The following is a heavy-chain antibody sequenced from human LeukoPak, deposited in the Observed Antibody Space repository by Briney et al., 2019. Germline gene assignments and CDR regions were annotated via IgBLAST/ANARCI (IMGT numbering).Heavy chain of an antibody. D-gene: IGHD3-3*01. CDR3: ARGDDGYDFGVNAFDI. CDR2: ISYDGSNK. J-gene: IGHJ3*02. V-gene: IGHV3-30-3*01. Sequence: GGSLRLSCAASGFTFSSYAMHWVRQAPGKGREWVAVISYDGSNKYYADSVKGRFTISRDNSKNTLYLQMNSLRAEDTAVYYCARGDDGYDFGVNAFDIWGQGTMVTVSS. CDR1: GFTFSSYA.